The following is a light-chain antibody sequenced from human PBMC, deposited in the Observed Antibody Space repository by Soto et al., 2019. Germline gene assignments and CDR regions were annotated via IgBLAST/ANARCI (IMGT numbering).Light chain of an antibody. V-gene: IGKV2-30*02. CDR2: KVS. Sequence: DGVMTQSPLSLPVTLGQQTSISCRSNQRLVHSDGIAYFSWFQQRPGRSPRRLIYKVSNRDSGVPARFSGSGSGTDFALEISRVEAEDVGVYYCMQGTHWPITFGQGTRLEIK. CDR3: MQGTHWPIT. J-gene: IGKJ5*01. CDR1: QRLVHSDGIAY.